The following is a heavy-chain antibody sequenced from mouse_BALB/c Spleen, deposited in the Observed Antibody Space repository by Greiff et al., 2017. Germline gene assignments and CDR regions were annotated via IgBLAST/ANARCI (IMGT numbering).Heavy chain of an antibody. CDR1: GFTFSSYA. V-gene: IGHV5-6-5*01. CDR3: ARAGYYGSSYAFDY. Sequence: EVQVVESGGGLVKPGGSLKLSCAASGFTFSSYAMSWVRQTPEKRLEWVASISSGGSTYYPDSVKGRFTISRDNARNILYLQMSSLRSEDTAMYYCARAGYYGSSYAFDYWGQGTTLTVSS. CDR2: ISSGGST. D-gene: IGHD1-1*01. J-gene: IGHJ2*01.